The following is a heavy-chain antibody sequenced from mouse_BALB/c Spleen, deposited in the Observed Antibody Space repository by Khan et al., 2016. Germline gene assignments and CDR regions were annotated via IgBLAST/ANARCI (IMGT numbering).Heavy chain of an antibody. CDR2: IRRKTNNHAK. Sequence: EVKLEESGGGLVQPGGSMKLSCAASGFTFSDAWMDWVRQSPEKGLEWVAEIRRKTNNHAKYYAESVKGRFTISRDDSKSSVYLQMNSLRAEDTVIYYCRSVYFDYWGQGTTLTVSS. V-gene: IGHV6-6*01. CDR3: RSVYFDY. CDR1: GFTFSDAW. J-gene: IGHJ2*01.